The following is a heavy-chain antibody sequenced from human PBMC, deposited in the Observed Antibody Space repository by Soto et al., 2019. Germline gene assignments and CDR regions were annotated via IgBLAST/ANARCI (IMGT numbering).Heavy chain of an antibody. CDR1: GFTFSSYA. V-gene: IGHV3-23*01. CDR3: AKPNLYCSSTSCYDY. CDR2: ISGSGGST. J-gene: IGHJ4*02. Sequence: GGSLRLSCAVSGFTFSSYAMSWVRQAPGKGLEWVSAISGSGGSTYYADSVKGRFTISRDNSKNTLYLQMNSLRAEDTAVYYCAKPNLYCSSTSCYDYWGQGTLVAVSS. D-gene: IGHD2-2*01.